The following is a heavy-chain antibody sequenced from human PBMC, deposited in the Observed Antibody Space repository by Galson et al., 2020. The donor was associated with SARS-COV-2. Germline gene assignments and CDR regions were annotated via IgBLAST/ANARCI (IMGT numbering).Heavy chain of an antibody. CDR3: AGGIRITMIVGSPQDAFDI. V-gene: IGHV3-30-3*01. Sequence: TGGSLRLSCAAFGFTFSSYAMHWVRQAPGKGLEWVAVISYDGSNKYYADSVKGRFTISRDNSKNTLYLQMNSLRAEDTAVYYCAGGIRITMIVGSPQDAFDIWGQGTMVTVSS. CDR2: ISYDGSNK. CDR1: GFTFSSYA. D-gene: IGHD3-22*01. J-gene: IGHJ3*02.